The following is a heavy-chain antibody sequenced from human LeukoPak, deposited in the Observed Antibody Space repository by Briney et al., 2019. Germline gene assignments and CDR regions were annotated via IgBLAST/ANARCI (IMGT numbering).Heavy chain of an antibody. Sequence: PSETLSLTCTVSGGSISSSSYYWGWIRQPPGKGLEWIGSIYYSGSAYYNPSLKSRVTISVGTSKNQFSLKLSSVTAAHTAVYYCARQAGYSSSWYDCWGQGTLVTVSS. V-gene: IGHV4-39*01. J-gene: IGHJ5*01. D-gene: IGHD6-13*01. CDR3: ARQAGYSSSWYDC. CDR1: GGSISSSSYY. CDR2: IYYSGSA.